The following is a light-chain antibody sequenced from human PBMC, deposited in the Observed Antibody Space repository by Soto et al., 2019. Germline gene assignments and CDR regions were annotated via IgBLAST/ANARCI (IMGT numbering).Light chain of an antibody. CDR1: QSISSN. CDR2: GVS. CDR3: QQYNNWPRT. Sequence: DIVMTQSPATLSVSPGERATLSCRASQSISSNLAWYQQKPGQAPRLLIYGVSTRATGIPARFSGGGSGTEFTLTISSLQSEDFAVYYCQQYNNWPRTFGQGTKVEIK. V-gene: IGKV3-15*01. J-gene: IGKJ1*01.